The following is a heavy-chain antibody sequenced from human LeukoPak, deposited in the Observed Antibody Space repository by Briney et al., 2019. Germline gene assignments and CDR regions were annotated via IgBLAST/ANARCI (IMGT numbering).Heavy chain of an antibody. J-gene: IGHJ3*02. CDR3: GRGRLSACDM. V-gene: IGHV3-20*04. D-gene: IGHD3-10*01. Sequence: PGGSLRLSCAASGFTFDDYGMRWVRQAPGKGLEWVSGINWNGGSTAYADSVKGRFTISRDNAKNSLYLQMNSLRAEDTALYYCGRGRLSACDMWRRGTIVTVSS. CDR1: GFTFDDYG. CDR2: INWNGGST.